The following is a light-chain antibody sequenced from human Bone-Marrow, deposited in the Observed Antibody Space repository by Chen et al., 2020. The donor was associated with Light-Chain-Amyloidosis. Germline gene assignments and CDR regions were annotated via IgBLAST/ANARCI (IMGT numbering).Light chain of an antibody. V-gene: IGLV2-14*01. CDR3: SSYSTTSTDVA. CDR2: DVN. J-gene: IGLJ2*01. CDR1: SSDVGAYNY. Sequence: QTALTQPASVSGSPGQPLTIPCTGTSSDVGAYNYASWYQQHPGKAPKLIIYDVNNRPSGVSSRFSGSKSGNTASLTISGLQAEDEADYYCSSYSTTSTDVAFGGGTKLIVL.